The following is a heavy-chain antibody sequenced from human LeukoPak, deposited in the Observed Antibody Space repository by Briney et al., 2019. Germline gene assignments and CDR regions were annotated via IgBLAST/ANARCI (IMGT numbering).Heavy chain of an antibody. D-gene: IGHD3-10*01. J-gene: IGHJ4*02. V-gene: IGHV4-34*03. CDR1: GGSFSGYY. CDR3: RGVRFGELFDY. Sequence: ASETLSLTCAVYGGSFSGYYCSWIRQPPGKGLEGIGEIKHSGSTNYNPSLKSRVTMSVDTSKNQFSLQLSSVTAADTAVYYCRGVRFGELFDYWGQGTLVTVSS. CDR2: IKHSGST.